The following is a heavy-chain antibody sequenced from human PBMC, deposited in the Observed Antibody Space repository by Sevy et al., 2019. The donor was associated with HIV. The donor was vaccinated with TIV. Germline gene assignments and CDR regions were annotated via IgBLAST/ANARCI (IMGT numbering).Heavy chain of an antibody. CDR1: GYTFSSYG. Sequence: ASVKVSCKASGYTFSSYGLNWVRQAAGQGLEWMGGISAHTGNTNYAPKLQGRVTLTTDTSTSTAYMELRSLRSDDTAVYYCAKGQGDYDIWTGYYNWWFDPWGQGTLVTVSS. D-gene: IGHD3-9*01. V-gene: IGHV1-18*01. CDR2: ISAHTGNT. J-gene: IGHJ5*02. CDR3: AKGQGDYDIWTGYYNWWFDP.